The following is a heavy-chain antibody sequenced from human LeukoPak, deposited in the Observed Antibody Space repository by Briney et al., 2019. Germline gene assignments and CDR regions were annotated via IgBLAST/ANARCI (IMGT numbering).Heavy chain of an antibody. Sequence: GESLKISCKGSGYIFTTYWIGWVRQMPGKGLEWMGIIYPDDSDTRYSPSFQGQVTISVDKSSSTAYLQWNSLKASDTAMYYCATPRRDGYNLGFDYWGQGTLVTVSS. J-gene: IGHJ4*02. CDR1: GYIFTTYW. CDR3: ATPRRDGYNLGFDY. V-gene: IGHV5-51*01. CDR2: IYPDDSDT. D-gene: IGHD5-24*01.